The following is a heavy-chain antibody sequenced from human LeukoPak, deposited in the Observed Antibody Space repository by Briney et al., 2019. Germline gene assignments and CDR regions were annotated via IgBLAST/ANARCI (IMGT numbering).Heavy chain of an antibody. CDR1: GGTFSSYA. J-gene: IGHJ4*02. CDR2: IIPIFGTA. Sequence: SVKVSCKASGGTFSSYAISWVRQAPGQGLEWMGGIIPIFGTANYAQKFQGGVTITADESTSTAYMELSSLRSEDTAVYYCARGKVDYDSSGYFWGQGTLVTVSS. D-gene: IGHD3-22*01. CDR3: ARGKVDYDSSGYF. V-gene: IGHV1-69*13.